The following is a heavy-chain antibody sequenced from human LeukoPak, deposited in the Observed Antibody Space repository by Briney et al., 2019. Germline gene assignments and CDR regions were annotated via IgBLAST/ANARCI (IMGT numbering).Heavy chain of an antibody. CDR1: GYTFTNYG. D-gene: IGHD1-14*01. J-gene: IGHJ4*02. V-gene: IGHV1-18*01. Sequence: ASVKVSCKASGYTFTNYGISWVRQAPGQGLEWMGWISAYSGYTHYAQKIQGRVTVTTEASTSTAYMELRSLTPYDTAVHYCARDAVSTTTAGGIDYWGQGTLVTLSS. CDR2: ISAYSGYT. CDR3: ARDAVSTTTAGGIDY.